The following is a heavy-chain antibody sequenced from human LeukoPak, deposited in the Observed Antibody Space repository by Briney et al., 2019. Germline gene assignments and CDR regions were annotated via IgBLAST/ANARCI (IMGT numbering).Heavy chain of an antibody. CDR3: ARESGVSGSTVDFDY. CDR1: GDSVASGGYY. CDR2: VYFSGVT. V-gene: IGHV4-61*08. D-gene: IGHD1-7*01. Sequence: PSETLSLTCTVSGDSVASGGYYWSWIRQPPGKTLEWLGHVYFSGVTTYNPSLKSRVTISVDTSKNQFSLKLNSVTAADTAVYYCARESGVSGSTVDFDYWGQGTLVTVSS. J-gene: IGHJ4*02.